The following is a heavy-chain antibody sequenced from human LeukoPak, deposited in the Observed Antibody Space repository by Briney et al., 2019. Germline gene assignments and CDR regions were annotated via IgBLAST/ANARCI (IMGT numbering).Heavy chain of an antibody. J-gene: IGHJ4*02. D-gene: IGHD6-13*01. CDR1: GYTFTDYN. Sequence: ASVKVSCKASGYTFTDYNMHWVRQAPGQGPEWMGWMSPNSGGTNYAQKFQGRVTMTTDTSTNTAYVELRSLRSDDTAVYYCARTYSSYFSSSEFDYWGQGTLVTVSS. CDR2: MSPNSGGT. CDR3: ARTYSSYFSSSEFDY. V-gene: IGHV1-2*02.